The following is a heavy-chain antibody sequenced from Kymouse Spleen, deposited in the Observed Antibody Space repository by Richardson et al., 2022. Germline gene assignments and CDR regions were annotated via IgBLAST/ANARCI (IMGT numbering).Heavy chain of an antibody. CDR2: INHSGST. J-gene: IGHJ4*02. Sequence: QVQLQQWGAGLLKPSETLSLTCAVYGGSFSGYYWSWIRQPPGKGLEWIGEINHSGSTNYNPSLKSRVTISVDTSKNQFSLKLSSVTAADTAVYYCARDRYYYGSGSYFDYWGQGTLVTVSS. V-gene: IGHV4-34*01. D-gene: IGHD3-10*01. CDR3: ARDRYYYGSGSYFDY. CDR1: GGSFSGYY.